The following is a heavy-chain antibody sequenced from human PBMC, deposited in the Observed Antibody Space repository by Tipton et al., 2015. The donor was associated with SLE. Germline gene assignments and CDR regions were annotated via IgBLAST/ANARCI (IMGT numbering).Heavy chain of an antibody. V-gene: IGHV3-74*01. D-gene: IGHD3-22*01. CDR3: GRGVYSEGSVGMDV. CDR1: GFTFSSHL. CDR2: ISRDGSNT. Sequence: GSLRLSCAASGFTFSSHLMYWVRQAPGKGLVWVSRISRDGSNTYYADSVEGRFTISRENAKNTLYLQMHSLRVDDTAVYYCGRGVYSEGSVGMDVWGQGTTVTVSS. J-gene: IGHJ6*02.